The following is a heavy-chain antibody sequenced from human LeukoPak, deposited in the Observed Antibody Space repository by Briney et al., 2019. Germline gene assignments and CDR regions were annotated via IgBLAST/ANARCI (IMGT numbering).Heavy chain of an antibody. CDR1: GFTSSSYG. J-gene: IGHJ4*02. Sequence: GGSLRLSCAASGFTSSSYGMHWVRQAPGKGLEWVAVIWYDGSNKYYADSVKGRFTISRDNSKNTLYLQMNSLRAEDTAVYYCARKQQLVQYVIDYWGQGTLVTVSS. CDR3: ARKQQLVQYVIDY. D-gene: IGHD6-13*01. V-gene: IGHV3-33*01. CDR2: IWYDGSNK.